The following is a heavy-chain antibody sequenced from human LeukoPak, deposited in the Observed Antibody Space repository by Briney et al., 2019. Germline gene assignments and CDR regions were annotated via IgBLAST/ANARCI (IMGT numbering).Heavy chain of an antibody. CDR1: EFTFSSYS. V-gene: IGHV3-21*01. Sequence: PGGSLRLSCAASEFTFSSYSMSWVRQAPGKGLEWVSCISSGSTYIYYADSVKGRFTIARDNAKNSLYLQMNSLRADDTSIYYCARDPARFGSGYYPENWGPGTQVTVSS. D-gene: IGHD3-22*01. CDR2: ISSGSTYI. J-gene: IGHJ4*02. CDR3: ARDPARFGSGYYPEN.